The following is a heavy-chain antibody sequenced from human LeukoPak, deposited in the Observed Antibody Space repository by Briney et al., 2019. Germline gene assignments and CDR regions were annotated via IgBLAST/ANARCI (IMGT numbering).Heavy chain of an antibody. Sequence: GGSLRLSCAASGFTFSSYAMSWVRQAPGKGLEWVSAISGSGGSTYYADSVKGRFTISRDNSKTTLYLQMNSLRAEDTAVYYCAKDPSLWFGELLSSYWGQGTLVTVSS. D-gene: IGHD3-10*01. CDR2: ISGSGGST. CDR1: GFTFSSYA. CDR3: AKDPSLWFGELLSSY. J-gene: IGHJ4*02. V-gene: IGHV3-23*01.